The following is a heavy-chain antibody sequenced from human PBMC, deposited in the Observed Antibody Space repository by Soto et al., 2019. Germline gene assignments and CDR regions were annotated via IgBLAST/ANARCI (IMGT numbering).Heavy chain of an antibody. Sequence: EVQLEESGGALVQPGRSLRLSCAASGFTFDDYAMYWVRQVLGKGLEWVSSISWNSGNIGDADSVKGRFTTSRDNAENSLYLQMNSLRPEDTALYYCVRSKGGYSYGTPFDYWGQGTLVTVSS. D-gene: IGHD5-18*01. J-gene: IGHJ4*02. V-gene: IGHV3-9*01. CDR1: GFTFDDYA. CDR3: VRSKGGYSYGTPFDY. CDR2: ISWNSGNI.